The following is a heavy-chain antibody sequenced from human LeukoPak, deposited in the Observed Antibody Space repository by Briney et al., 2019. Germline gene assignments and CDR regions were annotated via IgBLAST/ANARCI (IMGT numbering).Heavy chain of an antibody. Sequence: TGGSLRLSCAASGFTFSSYAMSWVRQAPGKGLEWVSAISGSGGSTYYADSVKGRFTISRDNSKNTLYLQMNSLRAEDTAVYYCAKGHAGYSSSWYDYWGQGTLVTVSS. CDR1: GFTFSSYA. J-gene: IGHJ4*02. D-gene: IGHD6-13*01. CDR2: ISGSGGST. CDR3: AKGHAGYSSSWYDY. V-gene: IGHV3-23*01.